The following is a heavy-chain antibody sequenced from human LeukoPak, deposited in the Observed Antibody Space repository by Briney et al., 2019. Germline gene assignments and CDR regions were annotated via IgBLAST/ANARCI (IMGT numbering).Heavy chain of an antibody. V-gene: IGHV1-69*02. CDR2: SNPILGMA. CDR3: ARYLVGGNFRDY. J-gene: IGHJ4*02. Sequence: SAVKVSRKSSVGNFSNYTISGLRPAPGQGGEWMGRSNPILGMAKYPHKLQGRVTITADKSTSAAYMELSSLRSEDTAVYYCARYLVGGNFRDYWGQGTLVSVFS. D-gene: IGHD4-23*01. CDR1: VGNFSNYT.